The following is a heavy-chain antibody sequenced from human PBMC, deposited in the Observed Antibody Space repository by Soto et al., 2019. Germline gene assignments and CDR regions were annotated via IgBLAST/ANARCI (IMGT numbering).Heavy chain of an antibody. D-gene: IGHD3-10*01. CDR1: GFTFSSYA. CDR3: AKGPFYTMGRGVHHYYYGMDV. Sequence: PGGSLRLSCAASGFTFSSYAMSWVRQAPGKGLEWVSAISGSGGSTYYADSVKGRFTISRDNSKNTLYLQMNSLRAEDTAVYYCAKGPFYTMGRGVHHYYYGMDVWGQGTTVAVSS. CDR2: ISGSGGST. J-gene: IGHJ6*02. V-gene: IGHV3-23*01.